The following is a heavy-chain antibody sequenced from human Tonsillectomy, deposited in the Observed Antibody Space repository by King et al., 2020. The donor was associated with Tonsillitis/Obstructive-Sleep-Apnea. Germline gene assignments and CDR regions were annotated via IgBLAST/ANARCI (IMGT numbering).Heavy chain of an antibody. D-gene: IGHD2-21*02. V-gene: IGHV1-69*10. CDR1: GGTFSSNV. CDR3: ARRYCVGYCYRNAFSYYYYGLDV. J-gene: IGHJ6*02. CDR2: IIPILGIA. Sequence: QLVQSGAEVKKPGSSVKVSCKASGGTFSSNVISWVRQAPGQGLEWMGGIIPILGIANYAQKVQGRVTITADKSTSTAYMELSSLRSEDTAVYYCARRYCVGYCYRNAFSYYYYGLDVWGQGTTVTVSS.